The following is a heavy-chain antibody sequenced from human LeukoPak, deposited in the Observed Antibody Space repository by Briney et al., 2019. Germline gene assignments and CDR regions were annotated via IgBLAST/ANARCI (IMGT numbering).Heavy chain of an antibody. D-gene: IGHD1-1*01. CDR3: ARASNWNDADFEY. CDR2: VSSSGSTI. V-gene: IGHV3-48*03. CDR1: GFTFSSYE. J-gene: IGHJ4*02. Sequence: GGSLRLSCAASGFTFSSYEMNWVRQAPGKGLEWVSYVSSSGSTIYYADSVKGGFTIYRDNDKKTLYLQMNSLRAEDTAVYYCARASNWNDADFEYWGQGTLVTVSS.